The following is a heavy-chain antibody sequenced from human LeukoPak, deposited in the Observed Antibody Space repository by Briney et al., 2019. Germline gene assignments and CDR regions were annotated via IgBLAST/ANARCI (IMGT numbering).Heavy chain of an antibody. V-gene: IGHV5-10-1*04. D-gene: IGHD6-13*01. CDR2: IDPSDSYT. CDR3: ARRRLAAAVGVIFDY. J-gene: IGHJ4*02. Sequence: GESLKISCKGSGYSFTSYWISWVRQMPGKGLEWMGRIDPSDSYTNYSPSFQGQVTISADKSISTAYLQWSSLKASDTAMYYCARRRLAAAVGVIFDYWGQGTLVTVSS. CDR1: GYSFTSYW.